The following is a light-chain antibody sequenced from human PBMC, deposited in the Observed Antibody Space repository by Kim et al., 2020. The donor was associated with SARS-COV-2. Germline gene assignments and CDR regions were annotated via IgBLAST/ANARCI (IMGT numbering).Light chain of an antibody. CDR3: SSYAGSNILI. J-gene: IGLJ2*01. CDR1: GSDIGASNH. Sequence: GQSVTISCTASGSDIGASNHVAWYQQNPGKAPKLMIYGVSGRPSGVPDRFSGSKSGNTASLTVSGLQAEDEADYYCSSYAGSNILIFGGGTQLTVL. CDR2: GVS. V-gene: IGLV2-8*01.